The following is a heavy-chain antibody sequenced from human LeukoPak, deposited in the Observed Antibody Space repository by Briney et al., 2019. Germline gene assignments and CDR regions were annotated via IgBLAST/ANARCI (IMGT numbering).Heavy chain of an antibody. J-gene: IGHJ4*02. D-gene: IGHD3-22*01. CDR2: IYYSGST. Sequence: PSETLSLTCTVSGGSISSSSYYWGWIRQPPGKGLEWIGSIYYSGSTYYNPSLKSRVTISVDTSKNQFSLKLSSVTAADTAVYYCARHYYDSSGLDYWGQGTLVTVSS. CDR1: GGSISSSSYY. V-gene: IGHV4-39*01. CDR3: ARHYYDSSGLDY.